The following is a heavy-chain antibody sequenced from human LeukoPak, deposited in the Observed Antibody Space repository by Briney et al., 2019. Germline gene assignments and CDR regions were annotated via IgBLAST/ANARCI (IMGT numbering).Heavy chain of an antibody. J-gene: IGHJ4*02. CDR2: ISYDGSNK. Sequence: QPGRSLRLSCAASGFTFSSYGMHWVRQAPGKGLEWVAVISYDGSNKYYADSVKGRFTISRDNSKNTLYLRMNSLRAEDTAVYYCAKELDDFWSGYYSGDYWGQGTLVTVSS. CDR3: AKELDDFWSGYYSGDY. D-gene: IGHD3-3*01. CDR1: GFTFSSYG. V-gene: IGHV3-30*18.